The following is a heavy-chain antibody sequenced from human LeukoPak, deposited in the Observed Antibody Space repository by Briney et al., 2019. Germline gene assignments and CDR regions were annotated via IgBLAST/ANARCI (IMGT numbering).Heavy chain of an antibody. CDR2: IIPIFGTA. D-gene: IGHD6-19*01. CDR1: GGTFSSYA. CDR3: ARTSPCSSGWYNWFDP. J-gene: IGHJ5*02. V-gene: IGHV1-69*01. Sequence: SVKVSCKASGGTFSSYAISWVRQAPGQGLEWMGGIIPIFGTANYAQKFQGRVTITADESTSTAYMELSSLRSEDTAVYYCARTSPCSSGWYNWFDPWGQGTLVTVSS.